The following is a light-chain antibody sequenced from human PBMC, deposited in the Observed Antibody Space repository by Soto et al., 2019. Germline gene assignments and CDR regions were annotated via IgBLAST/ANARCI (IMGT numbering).Light chain of an antibody. V-gene: IGLV2-23*02. J-gene: IGLJ1*01. Sequence: QSALTQPASVSGSPRQSITISCTGASSDVGGYNFVSWYQQHPGKAPKLLISEVSKRPSGVSNRFSGSKSGNSASLTISGLQAEDEADYYCCSFAGSSTPYVFGTGTKLTVL. CDR3: CSFAGSSTPYV. CDR1: SSDVGGYNF. CDR2: EVS.